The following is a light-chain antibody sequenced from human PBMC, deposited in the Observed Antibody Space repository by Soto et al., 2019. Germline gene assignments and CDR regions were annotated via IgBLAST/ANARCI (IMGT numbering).Light chain of an antibody. V-gene: IGKV3-11*01. Sequence: EIVLTQSPDILSLSPGDRATLSCRASQSVTSDFLVWYQQKPGQAPRLLIYEASNRAPGIPARFSGSGSGTDFTLTISSLEPEDFAVYFCQQWSRWPRETFGPGTKVDI. CDR1: QSVTSD. CDR3: QQWSRWPRET. CDR2: EAS. J-gene: IGKJ3*01.